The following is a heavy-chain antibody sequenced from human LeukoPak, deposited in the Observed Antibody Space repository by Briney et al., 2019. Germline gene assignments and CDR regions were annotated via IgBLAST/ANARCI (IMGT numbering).Heavy chain of an antibody. V-gene: IGHV4-61*02. Sequence: SQTLSLTCTVSGGSISSGSYYWSWIRQPAGKGLEWIGRIYTSGSTNYNPSLKSRVTISVDTSKNQFSLKLSSVTAADTAVYYCARYNYYDSSGYIDYWGQGTLVTVSS. J-gene: IGHJ4*02. CDR3: ARYNYYDSSGYIDY. CDR1: GGSISSGSYY. CDR2: IYTSGST. D-gene: IGHD3-22*01.